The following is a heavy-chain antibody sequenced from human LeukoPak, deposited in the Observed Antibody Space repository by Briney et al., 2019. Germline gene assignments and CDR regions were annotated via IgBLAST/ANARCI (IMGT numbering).Heavy chain of an antibody. CDR3: ARSPHATNFDY. Sequence: SETLSLTCTVSGGSISSSSHYWGWIRQPPGKGLEWIGSIYYSGSTYYNPSLKSRVTISVDTSKNQFPLKLSSVTAADTAVYYCARSPHATNFDYWGQGTLVTVSS. V-gene: IGHV4-39*01. J-gene: IGHJ4*02. CDR1: GGSISSSSHY. CDR2: IYYSGST.